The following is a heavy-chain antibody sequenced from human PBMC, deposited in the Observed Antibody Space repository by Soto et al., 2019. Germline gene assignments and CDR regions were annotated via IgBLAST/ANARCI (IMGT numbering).Heavy chain of an antibody. J-gene: IGHJ6*02. CDR1: GGSISSGGYY. CDR2: IYYSGST. Sequence: SETLSLTCTVSGGSISSGGYYWSWIRQHPGKGLEWIGYIYYSGSTYYNPSLKSRVTISVDTSKNQFSLKLSSVTAADTAVYYCARDYDGPRNYYYYGMDVWGQGTTVTVSS. CDR3: ARDYDGPRNYYYYGMDV. V-gene: IGHV4-31*03. D-gene: IGHD3-3*01.